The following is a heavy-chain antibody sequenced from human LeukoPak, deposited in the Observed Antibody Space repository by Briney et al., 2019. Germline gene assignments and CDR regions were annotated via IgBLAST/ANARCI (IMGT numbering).Heavy chain of an antibody. CDR1: GYTFSNYG. CDR2: ISSYNGNT. V-gene: IGHV1-18*01. D-gene: IGHD6-13*01. CDR3: ARGHSSTWYPAF. Sequence: ASVKVSCKASGYTFSNYGISWVRQAPGQGLEWMGWISSYNGNTKYAPTFEGRVTMTTDTSTTTTYMELRGLRSDDTALYYCARGHSSTWYPAFWGQGTLVTVSS. J-gene: IGHJ4*02.